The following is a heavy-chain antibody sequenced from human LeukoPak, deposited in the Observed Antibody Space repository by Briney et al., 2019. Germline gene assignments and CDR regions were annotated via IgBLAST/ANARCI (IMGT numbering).Heavy chain of an antibody. J-gene: IGHJ4*02. Sequence: PGGSLRLSCAASGFTFSSYAMSWVRQAPGKGLVWVSRINSESSSIYADSVKGRFTISRDNAKNTLYLQMNSLRAEDTAVYYCVRDRYYNLDYWGQGTLVTVSS. D-gene: IGHD3-10*01. CDR3: VRDRYYNLDY. CDR1: GFTFSSYA. V-gene: IGHV3-74*01. CDR2: INSESSS.